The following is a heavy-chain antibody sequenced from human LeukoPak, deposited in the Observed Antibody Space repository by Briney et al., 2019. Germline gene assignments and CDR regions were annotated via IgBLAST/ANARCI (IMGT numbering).Heavy chain of an antibody. J-gene: IGHJ5*02. CDR1: GGSISSGGYY. D-gene: IGHD6-13*01. Sequence: SQTLSLTCTVSGGSISSGGYYWSWICQHPGKGLEWIGYIYYSGSTYYNPSLKSRVTISVDTSKNQFSLKLSSVTAADTAVYYCARGRAAGNNWFDPWGQGTLVTVSS. CDR3: ARGRAAGNNWFDP. V-gene: IGHV4-31*03. CDR2: IYYSGST.